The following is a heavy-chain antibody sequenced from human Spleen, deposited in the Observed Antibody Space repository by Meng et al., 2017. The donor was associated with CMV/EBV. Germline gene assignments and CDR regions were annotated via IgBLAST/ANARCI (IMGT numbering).Heavy chain of an antibody. CDR2: ISSKGDSI. J-gene: IGHJ4*02. Sequence: GGSLRLSCVASGFTFSSYAMYWVRQAPGKGLEYVAGISSKGDSIYYVDSVKGRFTISRDNSKNTVSLQMGSLRAEDTAVYYCARVGEPGYFDYWGQGTLVTVSS. CDR3: ARVGEPGYFDY. V-gene: IGHV3-64*02. CDR1: GFTFSSYA. D-gene: IGHD3-10*01.